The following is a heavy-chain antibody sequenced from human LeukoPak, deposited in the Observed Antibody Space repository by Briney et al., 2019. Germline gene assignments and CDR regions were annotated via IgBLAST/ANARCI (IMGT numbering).Heavy chain of an antibody. J-gene: IGHJ4*02. CDR1: GGSISSYY. Sequence: SETLSLTCTVSGGSISSYYWSWIRQPPGKGLEWIGYIYYSGSTNYNPSLKSRVTISVDTSKNQFSLKLSSVTAADTAVYYCAREGSYPSYYFDYWGQGTLVTVSS. CDR3: AREGSYPSYYFDY. V-gene: IGHV4-59*13. D-gene: IGHD1-26*01. CDR2: IYYSGST.